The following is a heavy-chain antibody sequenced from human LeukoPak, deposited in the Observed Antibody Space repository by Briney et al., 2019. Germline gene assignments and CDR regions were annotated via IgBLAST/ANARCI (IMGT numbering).Heavy chain of an antibody. Sequence: PGGSLRLSCAASGFTFSTHTVAWVRQAPGKGLECLSYISGSTSVIYYAESVKGRFTISRDNAKNSLYLQMNSLKAEDTAVYYCARGLYYMDVWGKGPTVTVSS. CDR2: ISGSTSVI. CDR1: GFTFSTHT. J-gene: IGHJ6*03. V-gene: IGHV3-48*01. CDR3: ARGLYYMDV.